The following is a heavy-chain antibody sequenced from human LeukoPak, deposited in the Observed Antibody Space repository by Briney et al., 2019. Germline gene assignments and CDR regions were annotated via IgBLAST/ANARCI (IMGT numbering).Heavy chain of an antibody. CDR1: GGSISSYY. CDR3: ARDGLYGSGSDY. Sequence: SETLSLTCTVSGGSISSYYWSWIRQPPGKGLEWIGYIYYSGSTNYNPSLKSRVTISVDTSKNQFSLKLSSVTAADTAVYYCARDGLYGSGSDYWGQGTLVTVSS. V-gene: IGHV4-59*12. D-gene: IGHD3-10*01. CDR2: IYYSGST. J-gene: IGHJ4*02.